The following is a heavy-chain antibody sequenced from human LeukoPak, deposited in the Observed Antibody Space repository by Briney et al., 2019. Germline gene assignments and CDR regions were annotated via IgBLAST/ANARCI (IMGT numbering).Heavy chain of an antibody. Sequence: GGSLRLSCAASGFTFDDYAMHWVRQAPGKGLEWVSGISWNSGSIGYVDSVKGRFTISRDNAKNSLYLQMNSLRAEDTALYYCAKGGYNWNDAIFDYWGQGTLVTVSS. CDR1: GFTFDDYA. CDR3: AKGGYNWNDAIFDY. D-gene: IGHD1-1*01. CDR2: ISWNSGSI. J-gene: IGHJ4*02. V-gene: IGHV3-9*01.